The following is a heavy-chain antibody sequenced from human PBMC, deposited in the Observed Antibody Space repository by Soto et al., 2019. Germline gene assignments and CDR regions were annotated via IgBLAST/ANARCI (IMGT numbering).Heavy chain of an antibody. J-gene: IGHJ5*02. D-gene: IGHD2-2*01. Sequence: QGKLVQSGPEVKKPGASVKVSCTASGYSFSGYDITWVRQAPGQGLEWLGWISLYSDGTNYAQKFQGRVSMTTDTSTTTAYMELRSLRSDDTAVYYCARVVPGAEAWFGPWGQGTLVTVSS. CDR3: ARVVPGAEAWFGP. CDR1: GYSFSGYD. V-gene: IGHV1-18*04. CDR2: ISLYSDGT.